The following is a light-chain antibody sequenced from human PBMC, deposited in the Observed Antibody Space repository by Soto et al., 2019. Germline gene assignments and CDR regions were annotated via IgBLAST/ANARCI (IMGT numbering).Light chain of an antibody. Sequence: QSALTQPASVSGSPGQSITISCTGTSSDIGAYNSVSWYQQHPGKAPKLMIYEVSNRPSGVPNLFSVSKSGNTASLTISGLQAEDEADYYCSSRTTSNPYVFGTGTKVTVL. J-gene: IGLJ1*01. CDR3: SSRTTSNPYV. CDR1: SSDIGAYNS. CDR2: EVS. V-gene: IGLV2-14*01.